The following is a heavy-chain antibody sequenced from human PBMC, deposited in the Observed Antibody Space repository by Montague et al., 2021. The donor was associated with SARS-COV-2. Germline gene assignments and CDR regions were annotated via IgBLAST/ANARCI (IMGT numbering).Heavy chain of an antibody. CDR2: ISGSTYT. D-gene: IGHD6-25*01. CDR3: ARGGSGYDSPLEY. Sequence: SLRLSCAASGFTFSDYYMFWIRQSPGKGLEYISYISGSTYTNYADSVKGRFTISRDNTKDSLFLQMNSLRAEDTAVYYCARGGSGYDSPLEYWGQGALVTVSP. J-gene: IGHJ4*02. CDR1: GFTFSDYY. V-gene: IGHV3-11*06.